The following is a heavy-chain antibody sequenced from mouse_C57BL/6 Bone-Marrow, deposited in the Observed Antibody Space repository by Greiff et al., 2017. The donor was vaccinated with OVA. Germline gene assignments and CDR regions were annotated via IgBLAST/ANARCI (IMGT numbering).Heavy chain of an antibody. D-gene: IGHD1-1*01. Sequence: DVKLQESGGGLVQPGGSMKLSCVASGFTFSNYWMNWVRQSPEKGLEWVAQIRLKSDNYATHYAESVKGRFTSSRDDYKSSVYLQMNNLRAEDTGIYYCTRYYYGSSRFDYWGQGTTLTVSS. CDR1: GFTFSNYW. J-gene: IGHJ2*01. CDR2: IRLKSDNYAT. V-gene: IGHV6-3*01. CDR3: TRYYYGSSRFDY.